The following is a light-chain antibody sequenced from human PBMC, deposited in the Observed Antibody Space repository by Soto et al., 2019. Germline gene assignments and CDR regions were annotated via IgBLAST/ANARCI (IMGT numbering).Light chain of an antibody. CDR2: GAS. V-gene: IGKV3-15*01. J-gene: IGKJ5*01. Sequence: ETVVTQSPSTLSLSPEERATLSCRASQSVSSNLAWYQQKPGQAPRLLIYGASTRATGIPARFSGSGSGTEFTLTISSLQSEDFAVYYCQQYNNWPPIPFGQGTRLEIK. CDR1: QSVSSN. CDR3: QQYNNWPPIP.